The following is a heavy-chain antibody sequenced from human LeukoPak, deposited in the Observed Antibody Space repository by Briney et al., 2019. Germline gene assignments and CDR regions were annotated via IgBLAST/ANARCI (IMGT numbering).Heavy chain of an antibody. D-gene: IGHD3-10*01. CDR3: ARDYYGSGSYPNSYDY. V-gene: IGHV1-69*05. CDR2: IIPIFGTA. Sequence: ASVKVSCKASGGTFTSYAISWVRQAPGQGLEWMGVIIPIFGTANYAQKFQGRVTMTRDTSTSTVYMELSSLRSEDTAVYYCARDYYGSGSYPNSYDYWGQGTLVTVSS. J-gene: IGHJ4*02. CDR1: GGTFTSYA.